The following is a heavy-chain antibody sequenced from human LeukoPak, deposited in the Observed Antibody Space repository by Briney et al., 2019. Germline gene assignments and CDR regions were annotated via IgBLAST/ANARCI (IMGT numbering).Heavy chain of an antibody. CDR2: ISGSGGST. CDR1: GFTFSSYG. CDR3: ARESITMIAVAYWSFDL. V-gene: IGHV3-23*01. Sequence: GGSLRLSCAASGFTFSSYGMSWVSQAPGKGLEWVSGISGSGGSTYYADSVKGRFTISRDNSKNTLYLQMNSLRAEDAAMYYCARESITMIAVAYWSFDLWGRGTLVTVSS. J-gene: IGHJ2*01. D-gene: IGHD3-22*01.